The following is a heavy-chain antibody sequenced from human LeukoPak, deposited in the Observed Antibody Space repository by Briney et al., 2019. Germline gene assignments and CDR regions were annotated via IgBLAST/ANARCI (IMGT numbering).Heavy chain of an antibody. CDR1: GFTFSIYA. CDR2: ITSSGDGT. J-gene: IGHJ4*02. Sequence: SGESLRLSCAASGFTFSIYAMSWVRQAPGKGLQWVSSITSSGDGTYYADSVKGRFAISRDNSENMLYLQMNSLRVEDTAVYFCAKDRPNYYGSNGHYYRRDGDYWGQGTLVTVSS. V-gene: IGHV3-23*01. CDR3: AKDRPNYYGSNGHYYRRDGDY. D-gene: IGHD3-22*01.